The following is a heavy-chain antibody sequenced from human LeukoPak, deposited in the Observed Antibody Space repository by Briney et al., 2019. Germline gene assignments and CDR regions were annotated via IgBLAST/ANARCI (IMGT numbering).Heavy chain of an antibody. J-gene: IGHJ4*02. D-gene: IGHD3-3*01. V-gene: IGHV1-8*03. Sequence: GASVKVSCKASGYTFTSYDINWVRQATGQGLEWMGWMSPNSGNTGYAQKFQGRVTITRNTSISTAYMELSSLRSEDTAVYYCARGPIYDFWSGYSPQIYDYWGQGTLVTVSS. CDR2: MSPNSGNT. CDR3: ARGPIYDFWSGYSPQIYDY. CDR1: GYTFTSYD.